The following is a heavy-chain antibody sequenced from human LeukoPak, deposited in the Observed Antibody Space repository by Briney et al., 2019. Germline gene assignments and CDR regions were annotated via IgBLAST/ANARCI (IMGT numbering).Heavy chain of an antibody. V-gene: IGHV3-30*02. CDR2: IRSDGSDK. CDR1: GFTFSGYD. Sequence: GSLRLSCAASGFTFSGYDMHWVRQAPGKGLEWVALIRSDGSDKYCADSVKGRFTISRDNSKNTLFLQMNSLRAEDTAVYYCAKDIAAAGGPCAYWGRGTLVTVSS. CDR3: AKDIAAAGGPCAY. J-gene: IGHJ4*02. D-gene: IGHD6-13*01.